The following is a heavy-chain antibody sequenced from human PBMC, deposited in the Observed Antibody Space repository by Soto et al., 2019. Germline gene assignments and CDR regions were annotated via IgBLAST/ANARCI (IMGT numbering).Heavy chain of an antibody. J-gene: IGHJ6*02. CDR1: GYTFTSYG. D-gene: IGHD3-3*01. Sequence: QVQLVQSGAEVKKPGASVKVSCKASGYTFTSYGISWVRQSPGQGLEWMGWISAYNGNTNYAQKLQGRVTMTTDTSTSTAYMELRSLRSDDTAVYYCAALEWPNYYYYGMDVWGQGTTVTVSS. V-gene: IGHV1-18*04. CDR3: AALEWPNYYYYGMDV. CDR2: ISAYNGNT.